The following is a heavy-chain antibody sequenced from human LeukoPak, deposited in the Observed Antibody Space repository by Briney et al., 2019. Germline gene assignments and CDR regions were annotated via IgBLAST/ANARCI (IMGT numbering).Heavy chain of an antibody. V-gene: IGHV5-51*01. D-gene: IGHD5-18*01. J-gene: IGHJ5*02. CDR3: ARSVPPWLGDH. Sequence: GESLKISCKGSGYSFTNYWIGWVRQMPGKGLEWMGIIYPSDSDIRYSPSFQGRVTISADKSISTAYLQWRSLRSSDTAIYYCARSVPPWLGDHWGQGTLVTVSS. CDR2: IYPSDSDI. CDR1: GYSFTNYW.